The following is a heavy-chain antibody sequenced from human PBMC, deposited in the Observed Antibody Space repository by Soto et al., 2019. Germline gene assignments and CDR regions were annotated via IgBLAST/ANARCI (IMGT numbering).Heavy chain of an antibody. CDR3: AREMDISTRYYPYYYYGMDV. D-gene: IGHD3-9*01. V-gene: IGHV3-7*03. CDR2: IKEDGSEK. J-gene: IGHJ6*02. CDR1: GFTFSRYW. Sequence: GVLRLSCAASGFTFSRYWMSWVRQAPGKGLEWVANIKEDGSEKYYVDSVKGRFSISRDNAENALHLQMNSLRVEDTAVYYCAREMDISTRYYPYYYYGMDVWGQGTTVTVSS.